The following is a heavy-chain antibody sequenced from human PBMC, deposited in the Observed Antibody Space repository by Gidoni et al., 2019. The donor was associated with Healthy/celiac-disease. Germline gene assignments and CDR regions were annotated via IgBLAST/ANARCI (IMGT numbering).Heavy chain of an antibody. CDR1: GFAFRSYA. V-gene: IGHV3-23*01. CDR3: ARRGNTWYFDL. CDR2: ISGGGGST. Sequence: EVQLLESGGGLVQPGGSLRLSCAASGFAFRSYAMSWVRQAPGKGLEWVSAISGGGGSTYHADSVKGRFTISRDNSKNSLYLQMNSLRAEDTALYYCARRGNTWYFDLWGRGTLVTVSS. J-gene: IGHJ2*01. D-gene: IGHD1-26*01.